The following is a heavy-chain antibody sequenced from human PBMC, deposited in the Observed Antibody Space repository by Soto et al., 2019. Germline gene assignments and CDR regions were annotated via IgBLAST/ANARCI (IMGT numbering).Heavy chain of an antibody. CDR3: ARLPNNSPQN. J-gene: IGHJ1*01. V-gene: IGHV3-74*01. CDR2: ISTDASST. Sequence: EVQLAESGGGLVQPGGSLRLSCAASGFTFSSYWMHWVRQAPGKGLVWVSSISTDASSTSYADPVQGRFTISRDNAKNTLYLQMNSVRAEDTAVYYCARLPNNSPQNRGPGTLVIVSP. D-gene: IGHD6-13*01. CDR1: GFTFSSYW.